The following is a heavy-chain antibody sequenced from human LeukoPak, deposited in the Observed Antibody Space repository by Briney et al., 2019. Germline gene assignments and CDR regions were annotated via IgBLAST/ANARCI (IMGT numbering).Heavy chain of an antibody. J-gene: IGHJ4*02. D-gene: IGHD3-16*01. CDR3: ARALYDYVWGSPDY. CDR2: IRYDGSNK. Sequence: GGSLRLSCGASGFTFSSYGLHWVRQAPGKGLEWVAFIRYDGSNKYYADSVKGRFTISRDNSKNTLYLQMNSLRAEDTAVYYCARALYDYVWGSPDYWGQGTLLTVSS. CDR1: GFTFSSYG. V-gene: IGHV3-30*02.